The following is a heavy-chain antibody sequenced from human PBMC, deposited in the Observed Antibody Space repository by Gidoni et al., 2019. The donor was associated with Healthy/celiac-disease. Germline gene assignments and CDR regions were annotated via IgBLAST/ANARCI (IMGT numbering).Heavy chain of an antibody. J-gene: IGHJ4*02. CDR3: AKVKLLIRGPAYFDY. D-gene: IGHD2-2*01. V-gene: IGHV3-23*04. CDR1: GFTFSSYA. CDR2: ISGSGGST. Sequence: EVQLVEAVGGLVQPGGSLRLSCAASGFTFSSYAMSGVRQAPGQGLEWVSAISGSGGSTSYADSVKGRFTISRDNSKNTLYLQMNSLRAEDTAVYYCAKVKLLIRGPAYFDYWGQGTLVTVSS.